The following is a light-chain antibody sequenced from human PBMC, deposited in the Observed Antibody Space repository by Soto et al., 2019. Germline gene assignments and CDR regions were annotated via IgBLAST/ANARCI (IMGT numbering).Light chain of an antibody. CDR2: DVS. CDR3: YSYAGSYTWV. CDR1: SGDIGSYNR. J-gene: IGLJ3*02. V-gene: IGLV2-11*01. Sequence: QSVLTQPASVSGSPGQSITISCTGTSGDIGSYNRVSWYQQHPGKAPKLMIYDVSKRPSGVPDRFSASKSGNTASLTISGLQAEDESDYYCYSYAGSYTWVFGGGTKLTVL.